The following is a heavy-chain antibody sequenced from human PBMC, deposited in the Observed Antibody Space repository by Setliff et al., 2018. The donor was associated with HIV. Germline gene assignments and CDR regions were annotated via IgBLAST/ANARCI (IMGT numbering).Heavy chain of an antibody. CDR2: IIPVFGTT. CDR3: ARGAGTAAGTHYHMDV. D-gene: IGHD6-13*01. J-gene: IGHJ6*03. Sequence: ASVKVSCKASGGSLSDFGINWVRQAPGQGLEWVGGIIPVFGTTNYAQKFQGRVRIIADESRNTAYMELSSLRSEDTAMYYCARGAGTAAGTHYHMDVWGKGTTVTAP. V-gene: IGHV1-69*13. CDR1: GGSLSDFG.